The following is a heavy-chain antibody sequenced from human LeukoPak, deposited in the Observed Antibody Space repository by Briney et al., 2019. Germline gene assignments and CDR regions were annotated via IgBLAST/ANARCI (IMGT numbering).Heavy chain of an antibody. Sequence: GGSLKLSCTASGFSINSYDMNWVRQAPGKGLEWVSSISPKSDFIYYSDSVRGRFTISRDNADNSLYLQMNSLGAEDTAVYYCARADCSASTCYLRRSWFDPWGQGILVTVSS. J-gene: IGHJ5*02. D-gene: IGHD3-9*01. CDR3: ARADCSASTCYLRRSWFDP. V-gene: IGHV3-21*01. CDR2: ISPKSDFI. CDR1: GFSINSYD.